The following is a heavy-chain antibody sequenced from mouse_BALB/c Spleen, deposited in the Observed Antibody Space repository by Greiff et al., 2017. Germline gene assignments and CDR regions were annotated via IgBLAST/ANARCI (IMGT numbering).Heavy chain of an antibody. CDR1: GYSITSDYA. Sequence: EVQLQESGPGLVKPSQSLSLTCTVTGYSITSDYAWNWIRQFPGNKLEWMGYISYSGSTSYNPSLKSRISITRDTSKNQFFLQLNSVTTEDTATYYCARSGGLRREFAYWGQGTLVTVSA. J-gene: IGHJ3*01. CDR3: ARSGGLRREFAY. CDR2: ISYSGST. D-gene: IGHD2-2*01. V-gene: IGHV3-2*02.